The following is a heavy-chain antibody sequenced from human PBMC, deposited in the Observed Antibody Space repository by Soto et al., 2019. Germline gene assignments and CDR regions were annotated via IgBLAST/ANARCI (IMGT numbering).Heavy chain of an antibody. V-gene: IGHV3-33*01. J-gene: IGHJ3*02. CDR2: IWYDGSNK. CDR1: GFTFSSYG. Sequence: PGGSLRLSCAASGFTFSSYGMHWVRQAPGKGLEWVAVIWYDGSNKYYADSVKGRFTISRDNSKNTLYLQMNSLRAEDTAVYYCAITIAARPGQKAFDNWGQGTMVTV. D-gene: IGHD6-13*01. CDR3: AITIAARPGQKAFDN.